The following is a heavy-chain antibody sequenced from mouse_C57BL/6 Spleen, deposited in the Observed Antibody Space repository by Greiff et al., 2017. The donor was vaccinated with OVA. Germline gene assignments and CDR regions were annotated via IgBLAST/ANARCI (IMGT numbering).Heavy chain of an antibody. D-gene: IGHD3-3*01. J-gene: IGHJ2*01. V-gene: IGHV1-15*01. CDR1: GYTFTDYE. CDR3: TRGDPYFDY. CDR2: IDPETGGT. Sequence: QVQLQQSGAELVRPGASVTLSCKASGYTFTDYEMHWVKQTPVHGLEWIGAIDPETGGTAYNQKFKGKAILTADKSSSTAYMELRSLTSEDSAVYYCTRGDPYFDYWGKGTTLTVSS.